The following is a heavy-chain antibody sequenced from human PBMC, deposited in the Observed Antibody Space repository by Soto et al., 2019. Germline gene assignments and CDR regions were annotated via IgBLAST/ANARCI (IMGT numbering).Heavy chain of an antibody. V-gene: IGHV3-23*01. D-gene: IGHD3-10*01. Sequence: GGSLRLSCAASGFTFGHSAMSWVRQAPGKGLEWVAAISGTGGAAYYADSVKGRFTISRDNSRNTLFLQMNSLRVDDTAIYHCAKPEEVVRGFDFWGLGTLVTVSS. J-gene: IGHJ4*02. CDR1: GFTFGHSA. CDR3: AKPEEVVRGFDF. CDR2: ISGTGGAA.